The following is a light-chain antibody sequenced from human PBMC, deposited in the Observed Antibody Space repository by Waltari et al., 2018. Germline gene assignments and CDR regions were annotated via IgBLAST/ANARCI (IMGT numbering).Light chain of an antibody. CDR1: SSDVGNYKL. CDR2: AVS. V-gene: IGLV2-23*02. CDR3: SSYAGSSKGV. J-gene: IGLJ2*01. Sequence: QSALTQPASVSGSPGQSITLSCTGTSSDVGNYKLVHWDQQHPGKAPKLMIYAVSKRPSGVSDRFSGSKSGDMASLTISGLQPEDEAEYFCSSYAGSSKGVFGGGTKVTVL.